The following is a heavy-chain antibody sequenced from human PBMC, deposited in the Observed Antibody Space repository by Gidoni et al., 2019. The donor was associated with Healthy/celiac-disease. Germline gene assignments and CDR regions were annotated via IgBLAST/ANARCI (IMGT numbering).Heavy chain of an antibody. V-gene: IGHV3-33*08. CDR3: AREIRCSGGSCYSGFDY. J-gene: IGHJ4*02. D-gene: IGHD2-15*01. CDR2: IWYDGSNK. CDR1: GFTFSSYG. Sequence: QVQLVESGGGVVQPGRSLRLSCAASGFTFSSYGMHWVRQAPGKGLEWVAVIWYDGSNKYYADSVKGRFTISRDNSKNTLYLQMNSLRAEDTAVYYCAREIRCSGGSCYSGFDYWGQGTLVTVSS.